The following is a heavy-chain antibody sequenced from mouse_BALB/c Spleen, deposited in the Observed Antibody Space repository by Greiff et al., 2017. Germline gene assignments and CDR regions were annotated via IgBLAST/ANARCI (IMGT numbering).Heavy chain of an antibody. Sequence: EVQGVESGGGLVKPGGSLKLSCAASGFTFSSYAMSWVRQTPEKRLEWVASISSGGSTYYPDSVKGRFTISRDNARNILYLQMSSLRSEDTAMYYCARGRDYDLDYWGQGTTLTVSS. D-gene: IGHD2-4*01. CDR3: ARGRDYDLDY. CDR1: GFTFSSYA. V-gene: IGHV5-6-5*01. J-gene: IGHJ2*01. CDR2: ISSGGST.